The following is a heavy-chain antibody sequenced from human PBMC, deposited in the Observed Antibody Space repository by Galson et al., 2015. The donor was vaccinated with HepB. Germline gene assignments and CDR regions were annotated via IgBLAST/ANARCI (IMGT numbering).Heavy chain of an antibody. CDR2: IYPGDSDT. CDR3: AIGGGDIGYDSLEPFAFDY. CDR1: GYSFTSYW. D-gene: IGHD5-12*01. Sequence: QSGAEVKKPGESLKISCKGSGYSFTSYWIGWVRQMPGKGLEWMGIIYPGDSDTRSSPSFQGQVTISADKSISTAYLQWSSLKASDTAMYYCAIGGGDIGYDSLEPFAFDYCGQGSLVTVSS. J-gene: IGHJ4*02. V-gene: IGHV5-51*01.